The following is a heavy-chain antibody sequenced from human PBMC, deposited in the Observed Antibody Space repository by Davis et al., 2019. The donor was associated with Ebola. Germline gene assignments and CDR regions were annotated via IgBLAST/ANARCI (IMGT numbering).Heavy chain of an antibody. CDR1: GFTFTNYA. V-gene: IGHV3-23*01. J-gene: IGHJ5*02. CDR2: VSGGGDYT. CDR3: AKGLYCSTITCNEGGWFGP. D-gene: IGHD2-2*01. Sequence: GESLKISCAASGFTFTNYAMSWVRQAPGKGLEWVSSVSGGGDYTYDTDSVKGRFTISRDNSNNTLYLQMHSLRAEYTAVYYCAKGLYCSTITCNEGGWFGPWGQGTPVTVSS.